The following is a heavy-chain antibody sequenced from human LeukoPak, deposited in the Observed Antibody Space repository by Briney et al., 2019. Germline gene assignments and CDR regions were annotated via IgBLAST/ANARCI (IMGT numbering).Heavy chain of an antibody. D-gene: IGHD4-23*01. V-gene: IGHV1-18*01. CDR3: ARADGTNSGTNAFDV. CDR1: GYRFNVYD. CDR2: ISTYTGRA. J-gene: IGHJ3*01. Sequence: ASVKVSCKTSGYRFNVYDILWVRQAPGHGLDYVGWISTYTGRANYAHKFQGRVSMITDTSTGTAYLELTNLTSSDTGLYYCARADGTNSGTNAFDVWGLGTMVTVAS.